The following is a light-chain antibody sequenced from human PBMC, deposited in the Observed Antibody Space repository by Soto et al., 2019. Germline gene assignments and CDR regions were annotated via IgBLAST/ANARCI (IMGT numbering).Light chain of an antibody. V-gene: IGKV1-39*01. CDR3: QQSYSIPPS. CDR1: QSISSY. CDR2: AAS. Sequence: DIQMTQSPSSLSASVGDRVTITCRASQSISSYLNWYQQKPGKAPKLLIYAASSLQSGVPSRFSGSGSVPDFTLTISSLQPEDCATYDCQQSYSIPPSFGQGTKVEIK. J-gene: IGKJ1*01.